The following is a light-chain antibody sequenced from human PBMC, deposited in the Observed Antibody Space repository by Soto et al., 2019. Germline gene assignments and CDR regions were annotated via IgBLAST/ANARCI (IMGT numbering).Light chain of an antibody. CDR1: QTVNNRY. CDR3: HQYGSAPRT. Sequence: DIVLTQSPGTLSLSPGERASLSCRASQTVNNRYLAWYQQRPGQAPRLFIYAASTRATGIPDRFSGSGSGTDFTLTISRLEPEDFAVYYCHQYGSAPRTFGQGTKVEIK. CDR2: AAS. J-gene: IGKJ1*01. V-gene: IGKV3-20*01.